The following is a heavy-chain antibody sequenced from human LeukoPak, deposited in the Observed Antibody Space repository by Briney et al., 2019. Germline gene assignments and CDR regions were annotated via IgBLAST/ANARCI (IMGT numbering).Heavy chain of an antibody. D-gene: IGHD2-2*01. CDR3: ATLYCSTTSCHVDY. CDR2: IYTGGST. CDR1: GGSISSYY. Sequence: SETLPLTCTVSGGSISSYYWSWIRQPPGKGLEWIGYIYTGGSTNYALSLKSRVTISADTSKHQFSLRLNSVTAADTAVYYCATLYCSTTSCHVDYWGQGTLVTVSS. V-gene: IGHV4-4*08. J-gene: IGHJ4*02.